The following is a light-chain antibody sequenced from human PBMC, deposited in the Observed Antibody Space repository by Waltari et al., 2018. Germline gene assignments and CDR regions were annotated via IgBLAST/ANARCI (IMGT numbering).Light chain of an antibody. CDR3: QQGDGPPLT. CDR1: QTIKTY. Sequence: DIQMTQSPSSLSASVGDKVTITCRESQTIKTYVNWYQQKAGQAPKVMIYGKNSVAKGVPLRFGGSGSVTDFSLTISGLEPEDFATYYCQQGDGPPLTFGQGTKVEVK. J-gene: IGKJ1*01. V-gene: IGKV1-39*01. CDR2: GKN.